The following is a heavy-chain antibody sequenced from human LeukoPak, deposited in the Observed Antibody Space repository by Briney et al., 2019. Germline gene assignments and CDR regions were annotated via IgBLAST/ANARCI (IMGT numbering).Heavy chain of an antibody. J-gene: IGHJ4*02. CDR1: GFTVSSNY. D-gene: IGHD6-13*01. Sequence: PGGSLRLSCAASGFTVSSNYMSWVRQAPGKGLEWVSVIYSGGSTYYADYVKGRFTISRDNSKNTLYLQMNSLRAEDTAVYYCARARYSSSWYTYYYWGQGTLVTVSS. CDR3: ARARYSSSWYTYYY. CDR2: IYSGGST. V-gene: IGHV3-66*01.